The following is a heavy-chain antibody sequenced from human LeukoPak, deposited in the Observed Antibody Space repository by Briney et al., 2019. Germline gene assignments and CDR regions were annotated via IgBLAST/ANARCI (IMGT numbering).Heavy chain of an antibody. CDR3: ASNRGPSSTSCYNY. CDR1: GGSFSGYY. V-gene: IGHV4-34*01. J-gene: IGHJ4*02. D-gene: IGHD2-2*02. CDR2: INHSGST. Sequence: SETLSITCAVYGGSFSGYYWSWIRQPPGKGLEWIGEINHSGSTNYNPSLKSRVTISVDTSKNQFSLKLSSVTAADTAVYYCASNRGPSSTSCYNYWGQGTLVTVSS.